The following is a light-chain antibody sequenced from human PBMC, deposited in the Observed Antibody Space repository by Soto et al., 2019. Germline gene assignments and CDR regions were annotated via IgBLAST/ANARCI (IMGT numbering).Light chain of an antibody. Sequence: QSALTQPASVSGSPGQSIAISCTGTSSDIGDYNYVSWYQQHPGKAPKLMIFDVSNRPSGVSNRFSGSMSGNTASLTISGLQPEDEADYYCSSYTGGSTVVFGGGTKLTFL. CDR2: DVS. CDR1: SSDIGDYNY. CDR3: SSYTGGSTVV. V-gene: IGLV2-14*01. J-gene: IGLJ2*01.